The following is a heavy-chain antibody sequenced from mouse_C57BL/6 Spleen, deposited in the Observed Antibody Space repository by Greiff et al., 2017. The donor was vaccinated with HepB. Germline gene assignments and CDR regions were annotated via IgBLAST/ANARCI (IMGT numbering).Heavy chain of an antibody. J-gene: IGHJ2*01. CDR2: ISDGGSYT. D-gene: IGHD1-1*01. V-gene: IGHV5-4*01. Sequence: EVKLVESGGGLVKPGGSLKLSCAASGFTFSSYAMSWVRQTPEKRLEWVATISDGGSYTYYPDNVKGRFTISRDNAKNNLYLQMSHLKSEDTAMYYRARDYYGSSNYFDYWGQGTTLTVSS. CDR3: ARDYYGSSNYFDY. CDR1: GFTFSSYA.